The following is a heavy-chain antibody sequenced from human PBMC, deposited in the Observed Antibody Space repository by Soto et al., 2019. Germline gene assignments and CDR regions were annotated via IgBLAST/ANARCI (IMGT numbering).Heavy chain of an antibody. CDR2: ISPGDSDT. D-gene: IGHD1-1*01. CDR3: ARLIAGTYYYGMDV. CDR1: W. J-gene: IGHJ6*02. V-gene: IGHV5-51*07. Sequence: WMGCVKKKNRKRLEWIGIISPGDSDTRYSPSFQGQVTISAHKSISTAYLQWSSLKSSATAMYFCARLIAGTYYYGMDVWGQGTTVTVSS.